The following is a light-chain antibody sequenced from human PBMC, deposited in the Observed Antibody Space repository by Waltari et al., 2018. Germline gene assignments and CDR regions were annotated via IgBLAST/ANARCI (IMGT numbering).Light chain of an antibody. CDR1: QRVGRS. V-gene: IGKV3-20*01. Sequence: EILLTQSPGTLSLSPGEGATLSCRASQRVGRSLAWYHPKPGQPPRLLIFSTSNRATGIPDRFSGGGSGTDFSLTITRLEPEDVAVYYCQHYVSFPVTFGQGTKVEIK. CDR2: STS. CDR3: QHYVSFPVT. J-gene: IGKJ1*01.